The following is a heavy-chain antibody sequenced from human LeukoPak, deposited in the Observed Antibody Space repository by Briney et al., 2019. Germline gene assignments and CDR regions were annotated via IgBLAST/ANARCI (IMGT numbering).Heavy chain of an antibody. D-gene: IGHD6-19*01. CDR3: ARHPHSSGWYKDAFDI. CDR2: MYYTGST. V-gene: IGHV4-39*01. CDR1: GGSISSSSSY. Sequence: SETLSLTCTVSGGSISSSSSYWGWIRQPPGKGLEWIGTMYYTGSTYYNPSLKSRVTISVDTSQNQFSLKLSSVTATDTAVYYCARHPHSSGWYKDAFDIWGQGTMVTVSS. J-gene: IGHJ3*02.